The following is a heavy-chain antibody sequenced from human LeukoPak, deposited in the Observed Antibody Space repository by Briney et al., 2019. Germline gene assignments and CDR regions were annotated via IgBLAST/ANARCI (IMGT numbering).Heavy chain of an antibody. D-gene: IGHD3-16*02. CDR2: FDPEDGET. Sequence: ASVKVSCKVSGYTLTELSMHWVRQAPGKGLEWMGGFDPEDGETIHAQKFQGRVTMTEDTSTDTAYMELSSLRSEDTAVYYCATDRVYDYAWGSYRYTFHYWGQGTLVTVSS. V-gene: IGHV1-24*01. CDR1: GYTLTELS. J-gene: IGHJ4*02. CDR3: ATDRVYDYAWGSYRYTFHY.